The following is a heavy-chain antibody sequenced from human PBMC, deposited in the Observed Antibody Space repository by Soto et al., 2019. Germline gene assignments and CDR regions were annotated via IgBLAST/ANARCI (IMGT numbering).Heavy chain of an antibody. CDR3: ARTDYSGSGSDY. Sequence: SETLSLTCTVSGGSISSGDYYWSWIRQPPGKGLEWIGYIYYSGSTYYNPSLKSRVTISVDTSKNQFSLKLSSVTAADTAVYYCARTDYSGSGSDYWGQGTLVTVSS. J-gene: IGHJ4*02. V-gene: IGHV4-30-4*01. D-gene: IGHD3-10*01. CDR2: IYYSGST. CDR1: GGSISSGDYY.